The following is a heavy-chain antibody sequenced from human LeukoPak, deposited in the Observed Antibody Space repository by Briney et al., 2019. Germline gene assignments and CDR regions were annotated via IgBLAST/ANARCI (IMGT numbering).Heavy chain of an antibody. CDR3: ARGAAGSYSGIDY. V-gene: IGHV3-21*01. Sequence: GGSLRLSCAASGFTFSGYSMNWVRQAPGKGLEWVSSISSSSSYIYYADSVEGRFTISRDNAKNSLYLQMNSLRAEDTAVCYCARGAAGSYSGIDYWGQGTLVTVSS. D-gene: IGHD6-13*01. J-gene: IGHJ4*02. CDR2: ISSSSSYI. CDR1: GFTFSGYS.